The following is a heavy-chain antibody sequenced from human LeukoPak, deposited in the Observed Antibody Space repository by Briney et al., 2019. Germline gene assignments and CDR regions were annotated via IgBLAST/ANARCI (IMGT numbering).Heavy chain of an antibody. J-gene: IGHJ6*02. V-gene: IGHV3-21*06. Sequence: GGSLRLSCAASGLTFSSYSMNWVRQAPGKGLEWVSSISSSSSFIYYTDSVKGRFTISRDNAKNSLYLQMNSLRAEDTAVYYCARDICSDGVCYYGMDVWGQGTTVTVSS. CDR2: ISSSSSFI. CDR1: GLTFSSYS. CDR3: ARDICSDGVCYYGMDV. D-gene: IGHD2-8*01.